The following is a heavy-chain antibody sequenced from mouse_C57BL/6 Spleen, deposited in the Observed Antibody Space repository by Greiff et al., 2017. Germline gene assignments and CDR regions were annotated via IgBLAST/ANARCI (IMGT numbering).Heavy chain of an antibody. V-gene: IGHV1-55*01. CDR2: IYPGSGST. CDR3: ARKGDYGSSGYFDV. Sequence: VQLQQPGAELVKPGASVKMSCKASGYTFTSYWITWVKQRPGQGLEWIGDIYPGSGSTNYNEKFKSKATLTVDTSSSTAYMQLSSLTSEDSAVYYCARKGDYGSSGYFDVWGTGTTVTVSS. D-gene: IGHD1-1*01. CDR1: GYTFTSYW. J-gene: IGHJ1*03.